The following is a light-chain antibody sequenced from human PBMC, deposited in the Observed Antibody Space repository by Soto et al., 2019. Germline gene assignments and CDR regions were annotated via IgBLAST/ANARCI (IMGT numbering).Light chain of an antibody. CDR2: EVR. CDR3: CSYTSSSIRV. V-gene: IGLV2-14*01. CDR1: SSDVGGYNH. Sequence: QSALTQPASVSGSPGQWITLSCTGTSSDVGGYNHVSWYQQHPGKAPKLIIYEVRNRPSGVSNRLSGSKSGNTASLTISGLQADDEADYYCCSYTSSSIRVFGGGTQVTVL. J-gene: IGLJ3*02.